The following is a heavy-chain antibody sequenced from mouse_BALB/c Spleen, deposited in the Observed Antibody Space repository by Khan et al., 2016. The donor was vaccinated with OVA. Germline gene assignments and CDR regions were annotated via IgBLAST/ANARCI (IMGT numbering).Heavy chain of an antibody. J-gene: IGHJ3*01. Sequence: VRLQQSGPELVKPGASVKISCKAAGYTFTDYNMDWVKQRHGESLEWIGYIFPNNGGTDYNQKFKNKATLTVDNYSSTAYMELRSLTSEDSAVYYCARSGYGSFGYWGQGTLVTVSA. D-gene: IGHD1-2*01. V-gene: IGHV1S29*02. CDR2: IFPNNGGT. CDR1: GYTFTDYN. CDR3: ARSGYGSFGY.